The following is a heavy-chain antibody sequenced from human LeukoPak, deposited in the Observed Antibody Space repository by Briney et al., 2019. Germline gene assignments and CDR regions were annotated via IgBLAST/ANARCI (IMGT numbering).Heavy chain of an antibody. V-gene: IGHV4-31*03. J-gene: IGHJ4*02. CDR3: ARDVLR. CDR1: GDSITSGGYY. Sequence: SLTLSLTCTVSGDSITSGGYYWSWIRQRPGKGLEWIGYIYKTGSTYYSPSLKSRVTMSVDTSRNQFSLKLNSVTAADTAVYYCARDVLRWGQGTLVTVSS. CDR2: IYKTGST.